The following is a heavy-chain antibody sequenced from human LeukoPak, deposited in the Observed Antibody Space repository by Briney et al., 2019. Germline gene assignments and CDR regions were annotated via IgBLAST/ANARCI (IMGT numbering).Heavy chain of an antibody. J-gene: IGHJ3*02. Sequence: SQTLSLTCTVSGGSISSGSYYWSWIRQPPGKGLEWIGEINHSGSTNYNPSLKSRVTISVDTSKNQFSLKLNSVTAADTAVYYCARESYYDSSGYSHDAFDIWGQGTMVTVSS. V-gene: IGHV4-39*07. CDR2: INHSGST. D-gene: IGHD3-22*01. CDR1: GGSISSGSYY. CDR3: ARESYYDSSGYSHDAFDI.